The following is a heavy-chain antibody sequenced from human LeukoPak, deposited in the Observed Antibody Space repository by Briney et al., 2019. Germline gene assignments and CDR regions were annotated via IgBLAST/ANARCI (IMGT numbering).Heavy chain of an antibody. J-gene: IGHJ6*02. CDR2: IYSGGST. D-gene: IGHD3-3*01. CDR3: ATVGTIFGVLTYGMDV. V-gene: IGHV3-66*01. CDR1: GFIVSSNY. Sequence: SGGSLRLSCAASGFIVSSNYMSWVRQAPGKGLEWVSVIYSGGSTYYADSVKGRFTISRDTFKNTLYLQMNSLRAEDTAVYYCATVGTIFGVLTYGMDVWGQGTTVTVSS.